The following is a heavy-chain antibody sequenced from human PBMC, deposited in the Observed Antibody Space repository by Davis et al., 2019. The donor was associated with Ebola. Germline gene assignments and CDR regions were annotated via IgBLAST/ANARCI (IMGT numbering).Heavy chain of an antibody. J-gene: IGHJ5*02. Sequence: PGGSLRLSCAASRFYFRNFAIHWLRQAPGKGLEWVARISNDGMKGSYADSVKGRFTISRDNSKNTVLLEMNSLRAEDTAVYYCARVLGLQLVSYWFDPWGQGTLVTVSS. V-gene: IGHV3-30*04. CDR2: ISNDGMKG. CDR3: ARVLGLQLVSYWFDP. D-gene: IGHD6-13*01. CDR1: RFYFRNFA.